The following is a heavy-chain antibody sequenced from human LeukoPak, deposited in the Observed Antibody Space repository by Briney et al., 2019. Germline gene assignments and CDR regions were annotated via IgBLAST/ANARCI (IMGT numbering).Heavy chain of an antibody. CDR2: INHSGST. CDR3: ARGVSNGFYSPDWFDP. J-gene: IGHJ5*02. Sequence: SGTLSLTCAVSGGSISSNNWWSWVRQPPGKGLEWIGEINHSGSTNYNPSLKSRVTISVDTSKNQFSLKLSSVTAADTAVYYCARGVSNGFYSPDWFDPWGQGTLVTVSS. CDR1: GGSISSNNW. V-gene: IGHV4-4*02. D-gene: IGHD3-22*01.